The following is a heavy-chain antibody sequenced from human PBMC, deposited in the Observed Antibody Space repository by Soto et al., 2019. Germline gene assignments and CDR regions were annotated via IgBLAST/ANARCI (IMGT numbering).Heavy chain of an antibody. J-gene: IGHJ3*02. Sequence: ASVKVSCKASGYTFTGYDINWVRQATGQGLEWMGWMNPNSGNTGYAQKFQGRVTMTRNTSISTAYMELSSLRSDDTAVYYCARDYSSGWYGDAFDIWGQGTMVTVSS. CDR1: GYTFTGYD. D-gene: IGHD6-19*01. V-gene: IGHV1-8*01. CDR3: ARDYSSGWYGDAFDI. CDR2: MNPNSGNT.